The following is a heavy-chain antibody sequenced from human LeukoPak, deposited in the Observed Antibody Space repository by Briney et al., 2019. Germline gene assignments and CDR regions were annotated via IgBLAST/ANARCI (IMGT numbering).Heavy chain of an antibody. V-gene: IGHV4-59*01. J-gene: IGHJ5*02. CDR2: IYYSGST. Sequence: PSETLSLTCTVSGVSLSSYYWSWIRHPPGKGLEWIGYIYYSGSTNYHPSLKSRVTISVDTSRHQFSLKLSSLTAADTAVYYCVREEWLQTWFDPWGQGTLVTVSS. D-gene: IGHD5-12*01. CDR1: GVSLSSYY. CDR3: VREEWLQTWFDP.